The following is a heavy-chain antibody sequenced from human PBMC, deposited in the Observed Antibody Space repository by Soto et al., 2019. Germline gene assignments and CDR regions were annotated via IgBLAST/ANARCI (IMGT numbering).Heavy chain of an antibody. CDR1: GFTFSSYS. Sequence: GGSLRLSCAASGFTFSSYSINWVRQAPGKGLEWVSSISSSSSYIYYADSVKGRFTISRDNAKNSLYLQMNSLRAEDTAVYYCARAYCSGGSSYPFDYWGQGTPVTVSS. D-gene: IGHD2-15*01. J-gene: IGHJ4*02. CDR2: ISSSSSYI. V-gene: IGHV3-21*01. CDR3: ARAYCSGGSSYPFDY.